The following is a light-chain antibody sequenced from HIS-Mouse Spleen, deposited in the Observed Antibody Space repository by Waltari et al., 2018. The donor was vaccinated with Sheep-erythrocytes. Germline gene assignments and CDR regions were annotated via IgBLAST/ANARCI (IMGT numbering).Light chain of an antibody. CDR1: KLGDKY. CDR2: QDS. Sequence: SYELTQPPSVSVSPGQTASITCSGGKLGDKYACWYQQKPGQSPVLVIYQDSKRPSVIPERFSGSNSGNTATLTISGTQAMDEADYYGQAWDSSTAVVFGGGTKLTVL. V-gene: IGLV3-1*01. J-gene: IGLJ2*01. CDR3: QAWDSSTAVV.